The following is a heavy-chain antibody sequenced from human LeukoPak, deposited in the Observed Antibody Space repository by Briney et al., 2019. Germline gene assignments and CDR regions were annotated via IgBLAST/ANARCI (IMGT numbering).Heavy chain of an antibody. V-gene: IGHV3-30*18. J-gene: IGHJ4*02. CDR3: AKERGSAYYFDS. CDR2: ISYDGSNK. Sequence: GGSLRLSCAASGFTFSNYGIHWVRQAPGKGLEWVAIISYDGSNKYYADSVKGRFTISRDNSKNTLYLQMNSLGAEDTAVYYCAKERGSAYYFDSWGQGTLVTVSS. CDR1: GFTFSNYG.